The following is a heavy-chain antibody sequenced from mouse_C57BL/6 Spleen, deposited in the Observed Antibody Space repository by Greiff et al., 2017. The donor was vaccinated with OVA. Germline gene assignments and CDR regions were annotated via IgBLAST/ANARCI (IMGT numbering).Heavy chain of an antibody. CDR3: ARGDYYSSSYNFDY. Sequence: VQLQQPGAELVRPGSSVKLSCKASGYTFTSYWMDWVKQRPGQGLEWIGNIYPSDSETHYNQKFKDKATLTVDKSSSTAYMQLSSLTSEDSAVYYCARGDYYSSSYNFDYWGQGTTLTVSS. D-gene: IGHD1-1*01. J-gene: IGHJ2*01. V-gene: IGHV1-61*01. CDR2: IYPSDSET. CDR1: GYTFTSYW.